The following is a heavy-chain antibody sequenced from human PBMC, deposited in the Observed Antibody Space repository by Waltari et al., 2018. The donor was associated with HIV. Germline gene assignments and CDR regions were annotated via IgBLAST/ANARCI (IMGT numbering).Heavy chain of an antibody. CDR2: ISHDGSNK. J-gene: IGHJ3*02. CDR3: ARGFGELLEHAFDM. CDR1: GFTFRSNI. V-gene: IGHV3-30-3*01. Sequence: QVQLVESGGGVIQAGRSLRLSCAASGFTFRSNIMHWVRQAPGKGLEWVAVISHDGSNKYYADSVKGRFTISRDNSKHTLYMQMNSLRTEDTSIYYCARGFGELLEHAFDMWGQGTMVTVSS. D-gene: IGHD3-10*01.